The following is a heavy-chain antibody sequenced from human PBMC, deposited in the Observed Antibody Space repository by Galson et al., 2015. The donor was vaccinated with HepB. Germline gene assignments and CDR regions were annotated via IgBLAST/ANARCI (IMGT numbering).Heavy chain of an antibody. Sequence: CAISGDSVSSNSAAWNWIRQSPSRGLEWLGRTSYRSKWYNDYAVSVKSRITINPDTSKNQFSLQLNSVTPEDTAVYYCARAWGITMVRGVIHMSRGWFDPWGQGTLVTVSS. CDR1: GDSVSSNSAA. CDR2: TSYRSKWYN. J-gene: IGHJ5*02. D-gene: IGHD3-10*01. V-gene: IGHV6-1*01. CDR3: ARAWGITMVRGVIHMSRGWFDP.